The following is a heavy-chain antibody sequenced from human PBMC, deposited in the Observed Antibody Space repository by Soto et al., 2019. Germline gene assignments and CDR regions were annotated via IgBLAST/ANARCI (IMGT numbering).Heavy chain of an antibody. J-gene: IGHJ4*02. CDR2: IYYSGST. V-gene: IGHV4-59*01. Sequence: SETLSLTFTHSGVSISCYYWRWIRQPPGKGLEWIGYIYYSGSTNYNPSLKSRVTISVDTSKNQFSLKLSSVTAADTAVYYCARRYYDILTGYSNFDYWGQGTLVTVS. CDR3: ARRYYDILTGYSNFDY. CDR1: GVSISCYY. D-gene: IGHD3-9*01.